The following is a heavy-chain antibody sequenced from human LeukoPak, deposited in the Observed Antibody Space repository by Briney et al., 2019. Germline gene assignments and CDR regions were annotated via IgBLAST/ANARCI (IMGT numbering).Heavy chain of an antibody. CDR2: ISYDGSNK. CDR1: GFTFGSYG. Sequence: GGSLRLSCAASGFTFGSYGMHWVRQAPGKGLEWVAAISYDGSNKNYADSVKGRFTISRDNSKNTLYLQMNSLRAEDTAVYYCARGSRVIAVAGAVFTRHLDYWGQGTLVTVSS. J-gene: IGHJ4*02. CDR3: ARGSRVIAVAGAVFTRHLDY. D-gene: IGHD6-19*01. V-gene: IGHV3-30*03.